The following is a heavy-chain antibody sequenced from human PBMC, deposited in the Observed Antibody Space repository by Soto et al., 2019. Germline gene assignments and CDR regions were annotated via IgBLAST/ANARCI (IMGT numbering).Heavy chain of an antibody. CDR1: GGSISSYY. V-gene: IGHV4-59*01. D-gene: IGHD3-10*01. Sequence: QVQLPESGPGLVKPSETLSLTCTVSGGSISSYYWSWIRQPPGKGLEWIGYIYYSGSTNYNPSLKSRVTISVDTSKNQFSLKLSSVTAADTAVYYWARDEGVGIEHWGQCTLVTVSS. CDR2: IYYSGST. CDR3: ARDEGVGIEH. J-gene: IGHJ1*01.